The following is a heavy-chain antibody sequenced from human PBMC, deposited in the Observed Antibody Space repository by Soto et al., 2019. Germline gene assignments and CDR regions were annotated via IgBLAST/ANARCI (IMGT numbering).Heavy chain of an antibody. J-gene: IGHJ4*02. D-gene: IGHD6-19*01. CDR2: ISYDGSNK. V-gene: IGHV3-30-3*01. CDR3: ARSEYSSGWYPRCLY. CDR1: GFTFSSYA. Sequence: GGSLRLSCAASGFTFSSYAMHWVRQAPGKGLEWVAVISYDGSNKYYADSVKGRFTISRDNSKNTLYLQMNSLRAEDTAVYYCARSEYSSGWYPRCLYWGQGTLVTVSS.